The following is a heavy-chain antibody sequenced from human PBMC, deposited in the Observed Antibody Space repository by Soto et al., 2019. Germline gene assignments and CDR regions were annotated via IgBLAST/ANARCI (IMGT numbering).Heavy chain of an antibody. CDR3: ARGRDAYKSGY. V-gene: IGHV4-61*08. CDR2: FLYSGRT. Sequence: QVQLQESGPGLVKPSETLSLTCTVSGDSVTSSGYYWNWIRQPPGKGLEWIGYFLYSGRTSYNPSFTGRVTSSVDTSKTQFFLKLSSVTAADTAVYYCARGRDAYKSGYWGQGTLVTVSS. CDR1: GDSVTSSGYY. J-gene: IGHJ4*02. D-gene: IGHD3-10*01.